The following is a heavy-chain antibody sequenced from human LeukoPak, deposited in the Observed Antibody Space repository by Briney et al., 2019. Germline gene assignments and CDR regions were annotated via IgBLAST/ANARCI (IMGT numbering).Heavy chain of an antibody. CDR1: SDAISSGNYY. D-gene: IGHD2-15*01. CDR3: ARLPATGTNAFDI. V-gene: IGHV4-39*07. CDR2: IYYSGHT. J-gene: IGHJ3*02. Sequence: PSETLSLTCTVSSDAISSGNYYWGWIRQPPGKGLEWIATIYYSGHTYYSPSLKSRVTISIDPPRSQFSLSLSSVTAADTAVYFCARLPATGTNAFDIWGQGTLVIVSS.